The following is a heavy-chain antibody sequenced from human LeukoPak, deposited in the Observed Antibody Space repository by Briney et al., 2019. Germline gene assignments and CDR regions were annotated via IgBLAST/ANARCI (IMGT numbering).Heavy chain of an antibody. V-gene: IGHV4-34*01. CDR2: INHSGST. CDR3: ARGSGTTRRVDY. J-gene: IGHJ4*02. CDR1: GGSFSGYY. D-gene: IGHD1-7*01. Sequence: SETLSLTCAVYGGSFSGYYWSWIRQPPGKGLEWIGEINHSGSTNYNPSLKSRVTISVDTSKSQFSLKLSSVTAADTAVYYCARGSGTTRRVDYWGQGTLATVSS.